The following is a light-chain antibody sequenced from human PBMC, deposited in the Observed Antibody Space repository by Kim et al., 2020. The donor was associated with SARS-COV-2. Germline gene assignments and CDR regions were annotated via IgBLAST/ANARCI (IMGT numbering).Light chain of an antibody. CDR2: DAS. Sequence: SAAVRDRVTITCRSSQSINSWLAWYQQPPGTAPKLLIYDASSLQSGVPPRFSGRGSGTEFTLTISSLQPDDFAAYYCHQYQIYPYTFGQGTKLEI. CDR3: HQYQIYPYT. CDR1: QSINSW. V-gene: IGKV1-5*01. J-gene: IGKJ2*01.